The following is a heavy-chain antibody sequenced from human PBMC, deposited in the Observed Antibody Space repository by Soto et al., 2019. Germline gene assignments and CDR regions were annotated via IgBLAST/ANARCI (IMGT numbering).Heavy chain of an antibody. D-gene: IGHD2-8*01. CDR1: GFTFSSYW. CDR2: IKQDGSEK. Sequence: PGGSLRLSCAASGFTFSSYWMSWVRQAPGKGLEWVANIKQDGSEKYYVDSVKGRFTTSRDNAKNSLYLQMNSLRAEDTAVYYCARGPRYCTNGVCYTEFAFDIWGQGTMVTVSS. J-gene: IGHJ3*02. CDR3: ARGPRYCTNGVCYTEFAFDI. V-gene: IGHV3-7*01.